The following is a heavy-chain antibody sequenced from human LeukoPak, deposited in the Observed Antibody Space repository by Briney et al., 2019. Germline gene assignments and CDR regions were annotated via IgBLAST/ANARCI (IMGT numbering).Heavy chain of an antibody. CDR3: AKDWCNGGSCRSDY. J-gene: IGHJ4*02. V-gene: IGHV3-30*18. D-gene: IGHD2-15*01. CDR2: ISYDGSNK. Sequence: GRSLRLSCAASGFTFSSYGMHWVRQAPGKGLEWVAVISYDGSNKYYADSVKGRFTISRDNSKNTLYLQMNSLRAEDTAVYYCAKDWCNGGSCRSDYWGQGTLVTVSS. CDR1: GFTFSSYG.